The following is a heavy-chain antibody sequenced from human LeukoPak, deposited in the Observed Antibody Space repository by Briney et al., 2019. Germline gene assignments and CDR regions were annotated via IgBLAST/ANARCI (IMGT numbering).Heavy chain of an antibody. V-gene: IGHV3-23*01. D-gene: IGHD5-24*01. J-gene: IGHJ4*02. CDR2: LSGSGGST. CDR3: ARDRDGYNLS. CDR1: GFTFSSYA. Sequence: GGSLRLSCAASGFTFSSYAMSWVRQAPGKGLEWVSALSGSGGSTYSADSVKGRFTISRDNSKNTLYLQMNSLRAEDTAVYYCARDRDGYNLSWGQGTLVTVSS.